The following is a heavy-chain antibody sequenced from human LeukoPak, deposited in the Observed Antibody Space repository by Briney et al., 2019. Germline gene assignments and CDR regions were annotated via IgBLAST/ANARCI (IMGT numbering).Heavy chain of an antibody. CDR2: ISVDGSET. D-gene: IGHD6-19*01. CDR1: GFTFKLYR. J-gene: IGHJ6*02. Sequence: GGSLRLSCAASGFTFKLYRMHWVRPIPGKRPVWVSRISVDGSETIYTHSARGRFTISRDDAKNTVYLQMNNLRAEDTAVYYCAKIQSGYSSGWVYYYYGMDVWGQGTTVTVSS. CDR3: AKIQSGYSSGWVYYYYGMDV. V-gene: IGHV3-74*01.